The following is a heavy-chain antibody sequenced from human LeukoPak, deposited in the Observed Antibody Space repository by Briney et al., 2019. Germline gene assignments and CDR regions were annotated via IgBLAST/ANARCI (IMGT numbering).Heavy chain of an antibody. CDR3: AKVQWLVLIDY. D-gene: IGHD6-19*01. J-gene: IGHJ4*02. V-gene: IGHV3-9*01. CDR2: ISWNSGSI. Sequence: GGSLRLSCAASGFTFDDYAMHWVRQAPGKGLEWVSAISWNSGSIGYADSVKGRFTISRDNSKNTLYLQMNTLRAEDTAVYYCAKVQWLVLIDYWGQGTLVTVSS. CDR1: GFTFDDYA.